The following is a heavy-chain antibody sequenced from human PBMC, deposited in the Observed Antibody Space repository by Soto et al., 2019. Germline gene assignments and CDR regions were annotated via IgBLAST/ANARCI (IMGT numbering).Heavy chain of an antibody. CDR1: GGSINSGGYY. V-gene: IGHV4-31*11. D-gene: IGHD3-10*01. Sequence: TLSLTCAVSGGSINSGGYYWSWIRQHPGKGLEWIGYIYYSGSTFYNPSLRSRVTVSVDTSKNQFSLRLTSVTAADTAVYYCATLPNRITMVRGVTRMLGWFDPWGQGTLVTVSS. CDR3: ATLPNRITMVRGVTRMLGWFDP. CDR2: IYYSGST. J-gene: IGHJ5*02.